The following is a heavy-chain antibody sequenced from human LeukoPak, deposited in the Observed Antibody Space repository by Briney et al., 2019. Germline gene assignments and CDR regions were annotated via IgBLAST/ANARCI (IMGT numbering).Heavy chain of an antibody. CDR1: GGSISSYY. J-gene: IGHJ3*02. CDR2: IYYSGST. D-gene: IGHD2/OR15-2a*01. Sequence: SETLSLTCTVSGGSISSYYWSWIRQPPGKGLEWIGYIYYSGSTNYNPSLKSRVTISVDTSKNQFSLKLSSVTAADTAVYYCARLWNRGHAFDIWGQGTMVTVSS. V-gene: IGHV4-59*08. CDR3: ARLWNRGHAFDI.